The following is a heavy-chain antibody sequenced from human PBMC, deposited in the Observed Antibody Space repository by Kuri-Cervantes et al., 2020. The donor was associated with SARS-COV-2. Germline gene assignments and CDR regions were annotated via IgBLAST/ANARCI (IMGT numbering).Heavy chain of an antibody. CDR1: GGSISNYY. V-gene: IGHV4-39*01. J-gene: IGHJ4*02. CDR3: ARHLGGYGDRGFDF. CDR2: ISYSGTT. D-gene: IGHD4-17*01. Sequence: ESLKISCTVSGGSISNYYWGWIRQPPGKGLEWIGSISYSGTTSHNPSLKSRVTISLDTSKNQFSLRLTSVTAADSAVYYCARHLGGYGDRGFDFWAREPWSPSPQ.